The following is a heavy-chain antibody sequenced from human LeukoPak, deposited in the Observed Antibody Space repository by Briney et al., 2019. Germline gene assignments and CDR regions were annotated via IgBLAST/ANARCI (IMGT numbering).Heavy chain of an antibody. J-gene: IGHJ4*02. V-gene: IGHV1-69*13. CDR2: IIPIFGTA. CDR1: GGTFSSYA. D-gene: IGHD1-26*01. CDR3: AREGREEAFDY. Sequence: GASVKVSCKSSGGTFSSYAISWVRQAPGQGLEWMGGIIPIFGTANYAQKFQGRVTITADESTSTAYMELSSLRSEDTAVYYCAREGREEAFDYWGQGTLVTVSS.